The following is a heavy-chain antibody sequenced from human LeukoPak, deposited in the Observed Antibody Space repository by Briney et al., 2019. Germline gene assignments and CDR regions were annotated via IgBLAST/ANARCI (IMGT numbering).Heavy chain of an antibody. J-gene: IGHJ6*01. D-gene: IGHD2-2*01. CDR1: GFTFSSYG. V-gene: IGHV3-30*03. CDR3: APQLRDCSSTSCYGGYYYYAMDV. CDR2: ISYDGSNK. Sequence: GGSLRLSCAASGFTFSSYGLPWVRQAPGRGLEWVAFISYDGSNKYYADSVKGRFTISRDKSKNTLYQQMHSLRAEHTAVYYCAPQLRDCSSTSCYGGYYYYAMDVWGQGTTVTVSS.